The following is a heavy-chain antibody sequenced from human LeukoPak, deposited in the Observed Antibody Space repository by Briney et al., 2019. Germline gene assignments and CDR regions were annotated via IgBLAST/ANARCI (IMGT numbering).Heavy chain of an antibody. CDR1: GFTFSSYA. Sequence: PGGSLRLSCAASGFTFSSYAMNWVRHAPGKGLEWVSAISRSGGRTYYADSVTGRFTISRDNSKNTLYLQMNSLRAEDTAIYYCAKVPGVAVAGTGDYWGQGTLVTVSS. CDR2: ISRSGGRT. V-gene: IGHV3-23*01. J-gene: IGHJ4*02. D-gene: IGHD6-19*01. CDR3: AKVPGVAVAGTGDY.